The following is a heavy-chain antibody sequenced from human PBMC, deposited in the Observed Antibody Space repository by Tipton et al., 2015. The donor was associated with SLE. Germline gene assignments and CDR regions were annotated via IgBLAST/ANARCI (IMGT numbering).Heavy chain of an antibody. V-gene: IGHV1-69*05. CDR1: GDTFSSSA. CDR3: ARDRYGYGSGSA. J-gene: IGHJ5*02. Sequence: QLVQSGAEVKKPGSSVKVSCKASGDTFSSSALNWVRQAPGQGLEWMGGIVPIFGTANYAQKFQGRVTITTDESASTAYMELSSLRSEDTAMYYCARDRYGYGSGSAWGQGTLVTVSS. CDR2: IVPIFGTA. D-gene: IGHD3-10*01.